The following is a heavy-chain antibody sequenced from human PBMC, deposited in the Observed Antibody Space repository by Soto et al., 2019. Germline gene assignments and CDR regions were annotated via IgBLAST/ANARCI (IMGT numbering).Heavy chain of an antibody. CDR2: IFWDKND. D-gene: IGHD1-26*01. CDR1: GFSLITGVG. V-gene: IGHV2-5*02. J-gene: IGHJ4*02. Sequence: QITLKESGPSLVRPTETLTLTCTFSGFSLITGVGVGWVRQPPGKALEWLAVIFWDKNDYFRPSLQTRVTISKDTSADHVVLTLTNMHPEDTATYFCTQIYGSGSWGWYFHSWGQGTLVTVSS. CDR3: TQIYGSGSWGWYFHS.